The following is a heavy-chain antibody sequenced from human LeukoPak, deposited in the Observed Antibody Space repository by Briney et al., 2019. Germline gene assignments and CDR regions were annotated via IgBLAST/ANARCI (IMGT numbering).Heavy chain of an antibody. CDR1: GSSFTTYW. V-gene: IGHV5-51*01. CDR2: IYPGDSDT. J-gene: IGHJ4*02. Sequence: GAPLKISCEASGSSFTTYWIGWVRQIPGKGLEWMGIIYPGDSDTRYSPSFQGQVTISADKSISTAYLQLSSLKASDTAIYYCARRTTSSWYDFDYWGQGTLVTVSS. D-gene: IGHD6-13*01. CDR3: ARRTTSSWYDFDY.